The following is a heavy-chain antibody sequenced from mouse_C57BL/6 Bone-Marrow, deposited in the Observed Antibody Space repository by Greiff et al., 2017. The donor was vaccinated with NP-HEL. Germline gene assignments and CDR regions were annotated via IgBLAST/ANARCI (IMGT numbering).Heavy chain of an antibody. CDR1: GYTFTSYT. V-gene: IGHV1-4*01. D-gene: IGHD2-12*01. CDR2: INPSSGYT. J-gene: IGHJ4*01. Sequence: QVHVKQSGAELARPGASVKMSCKASGYTFTSYTMHWVKQRPGQGLEWIGYINPSSGYTKYNQKFKDKATLTADKSSSTAYMQLSSLTSEDSAVYYCARLRRGYYAMDYWGQGTSVTVSS. CDR3: ARLRRGYYAMDY.